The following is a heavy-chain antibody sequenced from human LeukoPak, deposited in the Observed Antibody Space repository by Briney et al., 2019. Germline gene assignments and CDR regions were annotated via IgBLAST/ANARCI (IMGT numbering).Heavy chain of an antibody. V-gene: IGHV3-23*01. CDR1: GFTFSSYA. CDR2: ITSSGTGT. Sequence: GGSLRLSCAASGFTFSSYAMNWVRQAPGKGLEWVSSITSSGTGTYYADSVKDRFTISRDNSKNTLSLQMNSLRADDTAVYYCAKDRPCTTCSPSDYWGQGTLVTVSS. D-gene: IGHD1-14*01. CDR3: AKDRPCTTCSPSDY. J-gene: IGHJ4*02.